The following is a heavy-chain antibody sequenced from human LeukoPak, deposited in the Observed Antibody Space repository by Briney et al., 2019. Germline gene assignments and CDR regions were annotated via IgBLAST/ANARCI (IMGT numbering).Heavy chain of an antibody. D-gene: IGHD3-3*01. CDR2: ISAYNGNT. J-gene: IGHJ6*02. V-gene: IGHV1-18*01. CDR1: GYTFTSYG. CDR3: ARASDVLRFLEWLLPHHYYYGMDV. Sequence: GASVKVSCKASGYTFTSYGISWVRQAPGQGLEWMGWISAYNGNTNYAQKLQGRVTMTTDTSTSTAYMELRSLRSDDTAVYYCARASDVLRFLEWLLPHHYYYGMDVWGQGTTVTVSS.